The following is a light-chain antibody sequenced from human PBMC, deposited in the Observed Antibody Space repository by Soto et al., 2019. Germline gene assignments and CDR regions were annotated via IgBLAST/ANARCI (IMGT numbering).Light chain of an antibody. CDR2: EVS. V-gene: IGLV2-14*01. Sequence: QSALTQPASVSASPGQSITISCAGTISDVGGWPHVSWYQQHPGKAPKLVIYEVSNRPSGVSSRFSGSKSGSTASLTISGLQAEDEADYYCSSYTSSSTLVFGGGTKVTVL. CDR1: ISDVGGWPH. J-gene: IGLJ2*01. CDR3: SSYTSSSTLV.